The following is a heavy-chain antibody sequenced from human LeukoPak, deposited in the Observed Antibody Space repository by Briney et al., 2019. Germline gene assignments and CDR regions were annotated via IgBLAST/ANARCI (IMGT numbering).Heavy chain of an antibody. V-gene: IGHV4-39*01. J-gene: IGHJ4*02. D-gene: IGHD3-3*01. Sequence: SETLSLTCTVSGGSISSSSYSWGWIRQPPGKGLEWIVSIYYSGTTYYNPSLKSRVTISVDTSKIQFSLKLSSVATTDTAVYFCARLRFDFWSGYTHPYFDYWGQGTLVTVSS. CDR1: GGSISSSSYS. CDR2: IYYSGTT. CDR3: ARLRFDFWSGYTHPYFDY.